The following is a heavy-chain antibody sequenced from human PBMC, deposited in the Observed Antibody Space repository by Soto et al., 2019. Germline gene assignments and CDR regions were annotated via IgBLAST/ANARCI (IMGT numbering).Heavy chain of an antibody. V-gene: IGHV4-30-4*01. Sequence: SETLSLTCTVSGGSISSGDYYWSWIRQPPGKGLEWIGYIYYSGSTYYNPSLKSRVTISVDTSKNQFSLKLSSVTAADTAVYYCARDRMATVAFDYWGQGTLVTVSS. CDR2: IYYSGST. CDR3: ARDRMATVAFDY. CDR1: GGSISSGDYY. D-gene: IGHD5-12*01. J-gene: IGHJ4*02.